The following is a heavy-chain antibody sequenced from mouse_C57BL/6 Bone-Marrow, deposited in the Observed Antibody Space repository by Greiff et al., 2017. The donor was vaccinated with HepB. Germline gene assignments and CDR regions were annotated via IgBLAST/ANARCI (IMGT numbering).Heavy chain of an antibody. Sequence: EVQLQQSGPELVKPGASVKISCKASGYSFTGYYMNWVKQSPEKSLEWIGEINPSTGGTTYNQKFKAKATLTVDKSSSTAYMQLKSLTSEDSAVYYCARRDYYGSSYVGGDYWGQGTSFTVSS. CDR2: INPSTGGT. CDR1: GYSFTGYY. J-gene: IGHJ4*01. CDR3: ARRDYYGSSYVGGDY. D-gene: IGHD1-1*01. V-gene: IGHV1-42*01.